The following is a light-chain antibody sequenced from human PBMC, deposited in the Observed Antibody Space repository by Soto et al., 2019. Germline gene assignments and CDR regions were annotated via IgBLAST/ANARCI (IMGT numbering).Light chain of an antibody. V-gene: IGKV1-5*01. CDR1: QSISAW. J-gene: IGKJ1*01. CDR3: QQYYSYSWT. CDR2: DAS. Sequence: DIQMTQSPSTLSASVGVRVTITCRASQSISAWLAWYQQKPGRAPKLLIYDASSLESGVPSRFSGSRSGTEFTLTISSLQPDDFATYYCQQYYSYSWTFGQGTKVEIK.